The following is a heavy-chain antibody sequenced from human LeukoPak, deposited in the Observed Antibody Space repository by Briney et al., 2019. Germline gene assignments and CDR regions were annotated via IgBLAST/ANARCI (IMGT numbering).Heavy chain of an antibody. Sequence: GGSLRLPCAASGFTFSVYGMSWVRQAPGKGLEWVSTIGGSGGTTYYADSVKGRFTISRDNSKNTLYLQMDGLRAEDTALYYCARKNGGAFDYWGQGTLVTVSS. D-gene: IGHD2-8*01. J-gene: IGHJ4*02. V-gene: IGHV3-23*01. CDR1: GFTFSVYG. CDR2: IGGSGGTT. CDR3: ARKNGGAFDY.